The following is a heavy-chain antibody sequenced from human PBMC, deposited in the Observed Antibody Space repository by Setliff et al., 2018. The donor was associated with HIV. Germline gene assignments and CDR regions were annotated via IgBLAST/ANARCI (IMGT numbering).Heavy chain of an antibody. D-gene: IGHD3-10*01. V-gene: IGHV4-30-4*08. CDR3: ARGRFHRLHRPYSGSGSLGIQYFDY. J-gene: IGHJ4*02. CDR2: IHNSGTT. Sequence: SETLSLTCTVSDASITADTFYWNWLRQPPGKGPEWIGYIHNSGTTHYNPAFESRLIISLAMSNNRFSLNLASVTAADTAVYYCARGRFHRLHRPYSGSGSLGIQYFDYWGQGTLVTVSS. CDR1: DASITADTFY.